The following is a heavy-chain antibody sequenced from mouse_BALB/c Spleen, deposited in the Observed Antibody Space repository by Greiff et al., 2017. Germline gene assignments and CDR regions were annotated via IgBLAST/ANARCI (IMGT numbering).Heavy chain of an antibody. CDR3: ARKEDGYHYFDD. CDR1: GYSFTGYF. Sequence: EVQLQQSGPELVKPGASVKISCKASGYSFTGYFMNWVMQSHGKSLEWIGRINPYNGDTFYNQKFKGKATLTVDKSSSTAHMELRSLASEDSAVYYGARKEDGYHYFDDWGQGTTLTVSA. J-gene: IGHJ2*01. D-gene: IGHD2-3*01. CDR2: INPYNGDT. V-gene: IGHV1-20*02.